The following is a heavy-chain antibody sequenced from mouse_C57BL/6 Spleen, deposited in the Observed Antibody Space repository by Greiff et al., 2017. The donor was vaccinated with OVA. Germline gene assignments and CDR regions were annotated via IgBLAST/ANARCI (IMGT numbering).Heavy chain of an antibody. CDR1: GYTFTDYE. CDR3: TRGNGYDGRGD. Sequence: QVQLQQSGAELVRPGASVTLSCKASGYTFTDYEMHWVKQTPVHGLEWIGAIDPETGGTAYNQKFKGKAILTADKSSSTAYMELRSLTSEDSAVYYCTRGNGYDGRGDWGQGTSVTVSS. CDR2: IDPETGGT. J-gene: IGHJ4*01. D-gene: IGHD2-2*01. V-gene: IGHV1-15*01.